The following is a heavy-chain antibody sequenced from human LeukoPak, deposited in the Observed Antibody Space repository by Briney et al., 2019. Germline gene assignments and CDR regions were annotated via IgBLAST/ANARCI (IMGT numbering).Heavy chain of an antibody. Sequence: ASVTVSCRTSGYTFINYQIHWVRQAPDQGLEWMGRINSNSGATVFAQKFQGRVTMTRDTSINTVYMELSSLEFDDTAVYYCTRTWWTEACSSSSCFTPDFDYWGQGTPVTVS. CDR1: GYTFINYQ. D-gene: IGHD2-2*02. CDR3: TRTWWTEACSSSSCFTPDFDY. V-gene: IGHV1-2*06. CDR2: INSNSGAT. J-gene: IGHJ4*02.